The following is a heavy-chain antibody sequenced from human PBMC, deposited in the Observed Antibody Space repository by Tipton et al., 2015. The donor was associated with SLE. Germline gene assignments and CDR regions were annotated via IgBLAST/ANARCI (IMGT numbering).Heavy chain of an antibody. CDR3: TRVDRDCSGGSCNTFDL. V-gene: IGHV3-20*04. CDR2: INWNSGDI. D-gene: IGHD2-15*01. Sequence: SLRLSCAASGFTFSSYWMSWVRQAPGKGLEWVSGINWNSGDIGYADSVKGRFTISRDSAKNTLYLQMNSLRAEDTAIYYCTRVDRDCSGGSCNTFDLWGRGTLVTVSS. J-gene: IGHJ2*01. CDR1: GFTFSSYW.